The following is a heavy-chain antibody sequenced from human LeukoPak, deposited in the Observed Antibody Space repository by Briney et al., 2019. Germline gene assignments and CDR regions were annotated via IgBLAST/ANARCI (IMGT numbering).Heavy chain of an antibody. CDR2: ISWNSGSI. CDR3: AKATGGTTDNDAFDI. D-gene: IGHD1-7*01. Sequence: GSSLTLSCAASGFTFGDYAMHWARQAPGKGLEWVAGISWNSGSIGYAHSVKGRFTIYRDNGKNSLYLQMNSLRAEDTALYYCAKATGGTTDNDAFDIWGQGTMVTLSS. J-gene: IGHJ3*02. V-gene: IGHV3-9*01. CDR1: GFTFGDYA.